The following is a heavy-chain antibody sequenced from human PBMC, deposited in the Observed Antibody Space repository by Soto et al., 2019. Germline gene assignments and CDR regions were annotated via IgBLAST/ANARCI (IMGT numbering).Heavy chain of an antibody. CDR2: ISWGGGRI. Sequence: EVQLVESGGGLVQPGRSLRLSCAASGFTFDAYAMHWVRQVPGKGLEWVSGISWGGGRICYADSVKGRFTISRDNAKNSLTLQMNSLGVEDTALYYCAEAGGSDSDYDYWGQGTLVTVSS. V-gene: IGHV3-9*01. CDR1: GFTFDAYA. CDR3: AEAGGSDSDYDY. J-gene: IGHJ4*02. D-gene: IGHD6-25*01.